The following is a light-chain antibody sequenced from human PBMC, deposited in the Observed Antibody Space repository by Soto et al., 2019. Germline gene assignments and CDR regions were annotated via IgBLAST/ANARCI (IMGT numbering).Light chain of an antibody. CDR2: AES. CDR1: QAIGTA. V-gene: IGKV1-17*01. CDR3: QERGDWPLT. Sequence: IHMTQSASSLSASGRHTVTITCRASQAIGTALGWYQQKPGKDPRGLIYAESSLQSGAPPRFSGSGSGTDVNLTISRLEPEDFAGYCCQERGDWPLTFGEGARLEIK. J-gene: IGKJ5*01.